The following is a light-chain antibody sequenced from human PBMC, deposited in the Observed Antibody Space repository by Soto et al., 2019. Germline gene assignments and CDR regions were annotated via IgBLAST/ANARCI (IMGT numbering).Light chain of an antibody. CDR2: RSD. J-gene: IGLJ3*02. Sequence: QSVLTQPPSASGTPGQRVTMSCSGTSSNIANNFVYWYQQLSGTAPKLLIYRSDQRPSGVPDRFSASKSGTSASLAISGLRSEDEADYYCASWDDNLSGVVFGGGTQLTVL. CDR1: SSNIANNF. CDR3: ASWDDNLSGVV. V-gene: IGLV1-47*01.